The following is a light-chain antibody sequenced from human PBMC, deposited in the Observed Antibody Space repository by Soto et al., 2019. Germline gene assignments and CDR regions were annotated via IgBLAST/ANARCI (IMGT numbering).Light chain of an antibody. CDR2: LGS. Sequence: DIVMTQSPLSLPVTPVEPASISCRSSQSLLHSNGYNYLDWYLQNPGQSPQLLIYLGSNRASGVPDRFSGSGSGTDFTLKISRVEAEYVGVYYCMQALQTPLTFGGGTKVEIK. CDR1: QSLLHSNGYNY. CDR3: MQALQTPLT. V-gene: IGKV2-28*01. J-gene: IGKJ4*01.